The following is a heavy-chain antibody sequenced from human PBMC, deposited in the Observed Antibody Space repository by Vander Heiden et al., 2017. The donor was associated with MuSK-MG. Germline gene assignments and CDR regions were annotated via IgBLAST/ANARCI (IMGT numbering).Heavy chain of an antibody. CDR3: AKDLSIAIFGVVAH. CDR1: GFTFSSYA. D-gene: IGHD3-3*01. V-gene: IGHV3-23*01. J-gene: IGHJ4*02. Sequence: EVPLLESGRGLVQPGGSLRLSCAASGFTFSSYAMSWVRQAPGKGLEWVSAISGSGGSTYYADSVKGRFTISRDNSKNTLYLQMNSLRAEDTAVYYCAKDLSIAIFGVVAHWGQGTLVTVSS. CDR2: ISGSGGST.